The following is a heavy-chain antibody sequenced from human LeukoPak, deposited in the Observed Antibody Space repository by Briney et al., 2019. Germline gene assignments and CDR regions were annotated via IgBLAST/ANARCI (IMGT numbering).Heavy chain of an antibody. Sequence: PGGSLRFSCAASGFTFSSYAMSWVRQAPGKGLEWVSAISGSGGSTYYADSVKGRFTISRDNSKNTLYLQMNSLRAEDTAVYYCAKDPDTFYSYGGWDYWGQGTLVTVSS. D-gene: IGHD5-18*01. J-gene: IGHJ4*02. CDR3: AKDPDTFYSYGGWDY. CDR2: ISGSGGST. V-gene: IGHV3-23*01. CDR1: GFTFSSYA.